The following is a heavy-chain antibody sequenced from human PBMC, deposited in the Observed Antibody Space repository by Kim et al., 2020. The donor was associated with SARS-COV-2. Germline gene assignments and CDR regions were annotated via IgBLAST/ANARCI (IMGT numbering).Heavy chain of an antibody. V-gene: IGHV3-23*01. CDR1: GFTFSNYA. CDR3: AKRLSPSSSWYDF. D-gene: IGHD6-13*01. J-gene: IGHJ5*01. CDR2: ITCAGGGT. Sequence: GGSLRLSCAASGFTFSNYAMSWVRQTPGKALEWVSAITCAGGGTDYADSVKGRFTISRDNLKDTVSLQMNSLRAEDTAVYFCAKRLSPSSSWYDFWGQGTPVTVSS.